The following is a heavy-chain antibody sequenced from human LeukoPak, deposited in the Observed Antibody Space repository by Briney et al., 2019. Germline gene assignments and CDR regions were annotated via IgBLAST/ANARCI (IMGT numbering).Heavy chain of an antibody. D-gene: IGHD6-19*01. V-gene: IGHV3-23*01. J-gene: IGHJ4*02. Sequence: PGGSLRLSCAASGFTFSSYAMSWVRQAPGKGLEWVSAISGSGGSTYYADSVKGRFTISRDNSKNTLYLQMNSLRAEDTAVYYCAKAIYSSGLNLAYFDYWGQGTLVTVSS. CDR2: ISGSGGST. CDR3: AKAIYSSGLNLAYFDY. CDR1: GFTFSSYA.